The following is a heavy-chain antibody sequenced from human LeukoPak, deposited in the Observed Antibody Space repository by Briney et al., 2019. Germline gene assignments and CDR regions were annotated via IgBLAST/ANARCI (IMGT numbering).Heavy chain of an antibody. Sequence: PSETLSLTCAVSGYSISSGYYWGWIRQPPGKGLEWIGSIYHSGSTYYNPSLKSRVTISVDTSKNQFSLKLSSVTAADTAVYYCARHGRDYDLWSGYSHPDYYYYMDVWGKGTTVTVSS. D-gene: IGHD3-3*01. CDR1: GYSISSGYY. J-gene: IGHJ6*03. CDR3: ARHGRDYDLWSGYSHPDYYYYMDV. CDR2: IYHSGST. V-gene: IGHV4-38-2*01.